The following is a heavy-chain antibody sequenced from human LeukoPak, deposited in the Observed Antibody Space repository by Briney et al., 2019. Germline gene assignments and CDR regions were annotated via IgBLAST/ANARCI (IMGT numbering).Heavy chain of an antibody. CDR3: ARDLDSSTWYRGFDY. Sequence: ASVKVSCKASGYTFTSYGISWVRQAPGQGLEWMGWISAYNGNTNYAQKLQGRVTMTTDTSTSTAYMELRSLRAEDTAVYYCARDLDSSTWYRGFDYWGQGTLITVSS. V-gene: IGHV1-18*01. J-gene: IGHJ4*02. CDR2: ISAYNGNT. D-gene: IGHD6-13*01. CDR1: GYTFTSYG.